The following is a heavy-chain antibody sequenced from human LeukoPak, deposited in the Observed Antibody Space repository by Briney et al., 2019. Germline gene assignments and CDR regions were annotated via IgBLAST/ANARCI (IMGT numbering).Heavy chain of an antibody. CDR2: IFYSGST. D-gene: IGHD1-14*01. CDR3: ARTTSHRYHAFDI. V-gene: IGHV4-39*07. Sequence: SETLSLTCTVSGGSISTSNYYWGWIRQPPGKGLEWIGNIFYSGSTYYSPSLKSRVTISVDTSKNQFSLKLSSVTAADTAVYYCARTTSHRYHAFDIWGQGTMVTVSS. CDR1: GGSISTSNYY. J-gene: IGHJ3*02.